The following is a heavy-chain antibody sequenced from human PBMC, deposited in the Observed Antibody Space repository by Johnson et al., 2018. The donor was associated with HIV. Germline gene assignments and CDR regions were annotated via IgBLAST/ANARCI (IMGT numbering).Heavy chain of an antibody. CDR3: ARVTKYYFDSSVDAFDI. CDR2: ISWNSGTTI. D-gene: IGHD3-22*01. Sequence: VQLVESGGGLIEPGGSLRLSCAASGFTFDDYGMSWVRQAPGKGLEWVSGISWNSGTTIYYADSVKGRFTISRDNAKNSLYLQMNSLRAEDTAVYFCARVTKYYFDSSVDAFDIWGHGTVVTVSS. CDR1: GFTFDDYG. J-gene: IGHJ3*02. V-gene: IGHV3-20*04.